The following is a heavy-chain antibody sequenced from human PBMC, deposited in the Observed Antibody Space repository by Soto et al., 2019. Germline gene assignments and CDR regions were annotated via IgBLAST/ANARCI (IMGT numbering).Heavy chain of an antibody. Sequence: SETLSLTCTVSGVSISSYYWSWIRQPPGKGLEWIGYIYYSGSTNYNPSLKSRVTISVDTSKNQFSLKLSSVTAADTAVYYCARRGSGWYFWFDPWGQGTLVTVSS. CDR2: IYYSGST. D-gene: IGHD6-19*01. CDR3: ARRGSGWYFWFDP. J-gene: IGHJ5*02. CDR1: GVSISSYY. V-gene: IGHV4-59*08.